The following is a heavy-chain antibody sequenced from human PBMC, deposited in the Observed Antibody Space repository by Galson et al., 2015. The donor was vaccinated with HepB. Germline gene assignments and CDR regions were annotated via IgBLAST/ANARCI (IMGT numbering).Heavy chain of an antibody. D-gene: IGHD6-6*01. V-gene: IGHV1-69*13. CDR2: IIPIFGTA. J-gene: IGHJ6*03. CDR1: GGTFSSYA. CDR3: AREVFAAARPHVLYYMDV. Sequence: SVKVSCKASGGTFSSYAISWVRQAPGQGLEWMGGIIPIFGTANYAQKFQGRVTITADESTSTAYMELSSLRSEDTAVYYCAREVFAAARPHVLYYMDVWGKGTTVTVSS.